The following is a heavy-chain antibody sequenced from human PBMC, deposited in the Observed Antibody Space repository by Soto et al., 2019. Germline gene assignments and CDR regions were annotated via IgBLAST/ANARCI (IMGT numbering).Heavy chain of an antibody. CDR1: GVRFRSYV. Sequence: PGGCLGLGCAACGVRFRSYVMGGVRKTPGKGLEWVSAISGSGGSTYYADSVKGRFTISRDNSKNTLYLQMNSLGAEDTAVYYCAKRPYDSSGYFDYWGQGTLVTVSS. J-gene: IGHJ4*02. D-gene: IGHD3-22*01. CDR2: ISGSGGST. V-gene: IGHV3-23*01. CDR3: AKRPYDSSGYFDY.